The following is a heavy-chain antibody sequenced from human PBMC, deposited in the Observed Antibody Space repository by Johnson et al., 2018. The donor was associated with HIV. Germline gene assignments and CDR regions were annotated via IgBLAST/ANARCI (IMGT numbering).Heavy chain of an antibody. V-gene: IGHV3-30*04. D-gene: IGHD3-3*01. CDR2: ISYDGSNK. CDR3: ARDPYYDFWSSYSAAVNGAFDI. Sequence: QVQLVESGGGVVQPGRSLRLSCAASGFTFSSYAMHWVRQAPGKGLEWVAVISYDGSNKYYADSVKGRFTISRDNSKNTLYLQMNSLRAEDTAVYYCARDPYYDFWSSYSAAVNGAFDIWGQGTMVTVSS. CDR1: GFTFSSYA. J-gene: IGHJ3*02.